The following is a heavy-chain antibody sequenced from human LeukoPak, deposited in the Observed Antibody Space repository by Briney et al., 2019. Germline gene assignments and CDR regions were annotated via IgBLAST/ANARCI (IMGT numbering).Heavy chain of an antibody. D-gene: IGHD4-17*01. J-gene: IGHJ6*03. CDR3: ARGYGDYEYYYYYMDV. V-gene: IGHV4-34*01. CDR1: GGSFSGYY. Sequence: PSETLSLTCAVYGGSFSGYYWSWIRQPPGKGLEWIGEINHSGSTNYNPSLKSRVTISVDTSKNQFSLKLSSVTAADTAVYYCARGYGDYEYYYYYMDVWGKGTTVTVSS. CDR2: INHSGST.